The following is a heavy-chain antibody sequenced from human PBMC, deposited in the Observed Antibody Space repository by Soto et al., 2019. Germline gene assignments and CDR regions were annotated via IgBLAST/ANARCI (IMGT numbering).Heavy chain of an antibody. D-gene: IGHD5-18*01. J-gene: IGHJ4*02. CDR2: INAANGNT. CDR1: GYSFTGYS. CDR3: ARSLMNTAMVTFYYFDY. V-gene: IGHV1-3*01. Sequence: ASVKVSCKASGYSFTGYSMHWVRQAPGQRLEWMGWINAANGNTKYSQKFQGRVTITRDTSASTAYMELSSLRSEDTAVYYCARSLMNTAMVTFYYFDYWGQGTLVTVSS.